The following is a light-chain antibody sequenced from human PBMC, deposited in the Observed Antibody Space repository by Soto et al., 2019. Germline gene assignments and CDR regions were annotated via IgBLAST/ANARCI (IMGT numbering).Light chain of an antibody. CDR1: ERLSSVY. V-gene: IGKV3-20*01. CDR3: QQYGRSPPIT. Sequence: EIVLTQSPGTLSLSPGERATLSCRASERLSSVYLAWYQQRPGQPPRLLIYGASNRATGIPDRFSGSGSGTDFTLTISSLEPEDFAVYYCQQYGRSPPITFGQGTRLEIK. J-gene: IGKJ5*01. CDR2: GAS.